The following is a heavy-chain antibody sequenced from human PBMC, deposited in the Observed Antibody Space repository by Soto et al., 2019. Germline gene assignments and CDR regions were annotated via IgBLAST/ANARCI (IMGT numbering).Heavy chain of an antibody. CDR3: ARDGITIFGVVKKYFDY. CDR1: GYTFTSYA. J-gene: IGHJ4*02. CDR2: INAGSGNT. Sequence: ASVKVSCKASGYTFTSYAMHWVRQAPGQRLEWMGWINAGSGNTKYSQKFQGRVTITRDTSASTAYMELSSLRSEDTAVYYCARDGITIFGVVKKYFDYWGQGTLVTSPQ. V-gene: IGHV1-3*01. D-gene: IGHD3-3*01.